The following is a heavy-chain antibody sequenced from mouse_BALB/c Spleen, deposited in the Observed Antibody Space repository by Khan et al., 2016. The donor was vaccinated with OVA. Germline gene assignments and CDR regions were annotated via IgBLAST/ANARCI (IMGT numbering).Heavy chain of an antibody. CDR2: ISSSGDYI. D-gene: IGHD1-1*01. V-gene: IGHV5-9-3*01. J-gene: IGHJ3*01. Sequence: EVELVESGGDLVRPGGSLKLSCSASGFTFSTYAMSWVRQTPEKRLEWVATISSSGDYIYYPDSVKGRFTISRDTAKNTLYLLMSSLRSEDTAMYYCARHNYGPFAYWGQGTLVTVSA. CDR3: ARHNYGPFAY. CDR1: GFTFSTYA.